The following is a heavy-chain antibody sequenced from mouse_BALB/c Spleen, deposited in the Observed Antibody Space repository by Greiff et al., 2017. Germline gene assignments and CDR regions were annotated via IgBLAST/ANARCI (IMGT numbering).Heavy chain of an antibody. D-gene: IGHD1-1*01. J-gene: IGHJ4*01. CDR2: IDPANGNT. Sequence: VQLQQPGAELVRPGASVKLSCKASGYSFTSYWMNWVKQRPEQGLEWIGRIDPANGNTKYDPKFQGKATITADTSSNTAYLQLSSLTSEDTAVYYCARRVTTVVDYAMDYWGQGTSVTVSS. V-gene: IGHV14-1*02. CDR1: GYSFTSYW. CDR3: ARRVTTVVDYAMDY.